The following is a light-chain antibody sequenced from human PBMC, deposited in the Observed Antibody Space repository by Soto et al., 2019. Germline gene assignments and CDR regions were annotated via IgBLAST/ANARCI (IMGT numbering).Light chain of an antibody. CDR1: QSVNSN. CDR2: DES. J-gene: IGKJ4*01. V-gene: IGKV3-15*01. CDR3: QQYNFCTPLP. Sequence: EIVMTQSPATLSVSPGERATLSCRASQSVNSNLAWYRQQPGQAPTLLISDESTRATGVPARFSGSGSGTEFTLTLSSLQSEDSGIYYCQQYNFCTPLPFGGGTKVEIK.